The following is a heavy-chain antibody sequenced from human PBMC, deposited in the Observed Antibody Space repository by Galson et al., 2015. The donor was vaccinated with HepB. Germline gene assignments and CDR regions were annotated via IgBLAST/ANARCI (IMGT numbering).Heavy chain of an antibody. CDR1: GGTFSSYA. CDR2: IIPIFGTA. Sequence: SVKVSCKASGGTFSSYAISWVRPASGQGLEWMGGIIPIFGTANYAQKFQGRVTITADESTSTAYMELSSLRSEDTAVYYCARDLKGIAVAGTWFDPWGQGTLVTVSS. J-gene: IGHJ5*02. CDR3: ARDLKGIAVAGTWFDP. D-gene: IGHD6-19*01. V-gene: IGHV1-69*13.